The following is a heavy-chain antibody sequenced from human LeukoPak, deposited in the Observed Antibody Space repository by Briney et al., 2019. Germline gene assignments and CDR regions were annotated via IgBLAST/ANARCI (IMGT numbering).Heavy chain of an antibody. CDR2: INQDGTEN. CDR3: ARDFSGEFDY. Sequence: GGSLRLSCAASGFTFNSYRMNWVRQAPGKGLEWVANINQDGTENYYLDSVKGRLTISRDNARSSLYLQMSSLRAEDTAVYYCARDFSGEFDYWGQGTRVTVSS. D-gene: IGHD3-10*01. J-gene: IGHJ4*02. CDR1: GFTFNSYR. V-gene: IGHV3-7*01.